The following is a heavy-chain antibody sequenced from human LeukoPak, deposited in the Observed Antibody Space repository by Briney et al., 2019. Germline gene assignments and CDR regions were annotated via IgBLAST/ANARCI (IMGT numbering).Heavy chain of an antibody. V-gene: IGHV3-9*01. CDR3: AKAVAVVPASFDY. CDR2: ISWNSGSI. Sequence: GGSLRLSCAASGFTFDDYAMHWVRQAPGKGLEWVSGISWNSGSIGYADSVKGRFTISRDNAKNSLYLQMNSLRTEDTALYYCAKAVAVVPASFDYWGQGTPVTVSS. CDR1: GFTFDDYA. D-gene: IGHD2-2*01. J-gene: IGHJ4*02.